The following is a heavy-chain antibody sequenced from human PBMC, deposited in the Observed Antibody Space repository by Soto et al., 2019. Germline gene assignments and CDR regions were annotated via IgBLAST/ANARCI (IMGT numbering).Heavy chain of an antibody. D-gene: IGHD3-9*01. V-gene: IGHV4-31*03. CDR2: INYSGST. J-gene: IGHJ5*02. CDR1: GGSISSGGYY. CDR3: AGAGLAWFNWFDP. Sequence: SETLSLTCTVSGGSISSGGYYWSWIRQHPGKGLEWIGYINYSGSTYYNPSLKSRVTISVDTSKNQFSLKLSSVTAADTAVYYCAGAGLAWFNWFDPWGQGTLVTVSS.